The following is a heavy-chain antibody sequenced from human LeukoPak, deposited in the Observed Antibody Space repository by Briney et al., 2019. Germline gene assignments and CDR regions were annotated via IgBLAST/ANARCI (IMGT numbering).Heavy chain of an antibody. Sequence: GGSLRLSCAASGFTFSSYAMHWVRQAPGKGLEWVAVIWYDGSNEYYAESVKGRFTISRDNAKNSLYLQINSLRAEDTAVYYCARSSYSSSSSVWGQGTMVTVSS. V-gene: IGHV3-33*08. CDR1: GFTFSSYA. D-gene: IGHD6-6*01. CDR3: ARSSYSSSSSV. J-gene: IGHJ3*01. CDR2: IWYDGSNE.